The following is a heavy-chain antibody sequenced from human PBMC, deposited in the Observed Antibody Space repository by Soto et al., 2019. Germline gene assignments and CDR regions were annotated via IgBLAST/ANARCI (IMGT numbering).Heavy chain of an antibody. J-gene: IGHJ4*02. CDR3: ARDRGYGEYYFDY. D-gene: IGHD3-10*01. CDR1: GGSFSGYY. V-gene: IGHV4-34*01. CDR2: INHSGST. Sequence: SETLSLTXAVYGGSFSGYYWSWIRQPPGKGLEWIGEINHSGSTNYNPSLKSRVTISVDTSKNQFSLQLNSVTPEDTAVYYCARDRGYGEYYFDYWGQGTLVTVSS.